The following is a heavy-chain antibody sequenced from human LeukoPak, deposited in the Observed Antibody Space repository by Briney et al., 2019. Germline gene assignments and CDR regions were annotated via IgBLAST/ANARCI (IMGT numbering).Heavy chain of an antibody. CDR3: ARLVGYCSGGSCHYYFDY. CDR1: GFTFSSYE. Sequence: GGSLRLSCAASGFTFSSYEMNWVRQAPGKGLEWVSYISSGSTIYYADSVKGRFTISRDNAKNSLYLQMNSLRAEDTAVYYCARLVGYCSGGSCHYYFDYWGQGTLVTVSS. CDR2: ISSGSTI. J-gene: IGHJ4*02. V-gene: IGHV3-48*03. D-gene: IGHD2-15*01.